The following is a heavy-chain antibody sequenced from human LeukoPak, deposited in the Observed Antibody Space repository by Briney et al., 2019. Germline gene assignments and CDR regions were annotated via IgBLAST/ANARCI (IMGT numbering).Heavy chain of an antibody. Sequence: GGSLRLSCAASGFTFSGSAMHWVRQASGKGLEWVGRIRSKANSYATAYAASVKGRFTISRDDSKNTAYLQMNSLKTEDTAVYYCAADIVGNDYWGQGTLVTGSS. CDR3: AADIVGNDY. D-gene: IGHD3-22*01. V-gene: IGHV3-73*01. J-gene: IGHJ4*02. CDR2: IRSKANSYAT. CDR1: GFTFSGSA.